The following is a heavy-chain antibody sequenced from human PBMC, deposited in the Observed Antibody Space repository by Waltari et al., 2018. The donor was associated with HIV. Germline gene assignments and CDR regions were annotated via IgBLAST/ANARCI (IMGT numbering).Heavy chain of an antibody. J-gene: IGHJ4*02. CDR3: ARLDFYQSPGFSLGFDY. Sequence: EVQVMQSGAEVKKPGESLKISCKVSGYNFASYWFGWVRQMPGKGLEWMGIISPLDSETRYGPSFQGQVTISADTSISTAFLQWDSLQASVTAMYYCARLDFYQSPGFSLGFDYWGQGTLVTVSS. D-gene: IGHD2-21*01. CDR2: ISPLDSET. V-gene: IGHV5-51*03. CDR1: GYNFASYW.